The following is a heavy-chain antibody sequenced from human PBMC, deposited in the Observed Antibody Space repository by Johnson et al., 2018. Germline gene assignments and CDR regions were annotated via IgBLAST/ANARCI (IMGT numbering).Heavy chain of an antibody. CDR2: IYPGDSDT. Sequence: EVQLVESGAEVKKPGESLKISCKGSGYSFTSYWIGWVRQMPGKGLEWMGIIYPGDSDTRYSPSFQGQVTISADKSISTAYRQWSSLKASDTAMYYCARLGNDYDSRGWSSVLFQHWGQGTLVTVSS. CDR3: ARLGNDYDSRGWSSVLFQH. V-gene: IGHV5-51*03. D-gene: IGHD3-22*01. CDR1: GYSFTSYW. J-gene: IGHJ1*01.